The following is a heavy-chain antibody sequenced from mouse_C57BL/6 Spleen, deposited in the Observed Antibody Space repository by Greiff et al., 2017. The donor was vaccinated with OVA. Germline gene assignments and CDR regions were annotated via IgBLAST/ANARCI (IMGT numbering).Heavy chain of an antibody. CDR1: GFTFSDAW. CDR3: TRTGTGGNYFDY. D-gene: IGHD4-1*01. J-gene: IGHJ2*01. Sequence: EVQVVESGGGLVQPGGSMKLSCAASGFTFSDAWMDWVRQSPEKGLEWVAEIRNKANNHATYYAESVKGRFTISRDDSKSSVYLQMNSLRAEDTGIYYCTRTGTGGNYFDYWGQGTTLTVSS. V-gene: IGHV6-6*01. CDR2: IRNKANNHAT.